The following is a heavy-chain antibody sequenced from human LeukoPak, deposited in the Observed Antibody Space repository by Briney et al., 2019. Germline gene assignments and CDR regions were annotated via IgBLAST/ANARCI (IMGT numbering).Heavy chain of an antibody. D-gene: IGHD1-1*01. Sequence: GASVKVSCKASGYTFTSYGISWVRQAPGQGLEWMGWISAYNGNTNYAQKLQGRVTMTTDTSTSTAYMELRSLRSDDTAVYYCARADDNYYYYYMDVWGKGTTVTVSS. CDR1: GYTFTSYG. V-gene: IGHV1-18*01. CDR3: ARADDNYYYYYMDV. J-gene: IGHJ6*03. CDR2: ISAYNGNT.